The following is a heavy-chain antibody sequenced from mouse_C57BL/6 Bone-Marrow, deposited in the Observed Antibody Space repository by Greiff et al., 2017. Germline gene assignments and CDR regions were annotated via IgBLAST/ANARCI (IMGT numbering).Heavy chain of an antibody. J-gene: IGHJ2*01. CDR1: GYTFTSSG. CDR2: IYPRSGNT. Sequence: VQLQQSGAELARPGASVKLSCKASGYTFTSSGISWVKQRTGQGLEWIGEIYPRSGNTYYNEKFKGKATLTADKSSSTAYMELRSLTSEDSAVYFCAREGLGRYYFDYWGQGTTLTVSS. V-gene: IGHV1-81*01. D-gene: IGHD4-1*01. CDR3: AREGLGRYYFDY.